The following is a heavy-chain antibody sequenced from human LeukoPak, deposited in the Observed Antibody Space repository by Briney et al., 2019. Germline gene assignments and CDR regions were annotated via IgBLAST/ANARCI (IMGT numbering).Heavy chain of an antibody. D-gene: IGHD6-13*01. Sequence: ASVKVSCKASGYTFAGYYMHGVRQAPGQGLEWMGIVKPSGGSTSYAQKFQGRVTMTRDTSTSTVYMELSSLRSEDTAVYYCARDQGGAAAGPFDYWGQGTLVTVSS. CDR3: ARDQGGAAAGPFDY. J-gene: IGHJ4*02. CDR1: GYTFAGYY. V-gene: IGHV1-46*01. CDR2: VKPSGGST.